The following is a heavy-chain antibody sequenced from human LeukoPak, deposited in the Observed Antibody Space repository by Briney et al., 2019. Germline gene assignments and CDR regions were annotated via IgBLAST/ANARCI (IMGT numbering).Heavy chain of an antibody. D-gene: IGHD2-2*01. Sequence: PGGSLRLSCAASGFSFSSYAMTWVRQAPGKGLEWVSSVSGTAATTYYADSVQGRFTISRDPSKNTLYLQMDNLAAEDTAVYYCAKVSQRRFGPADYWGQGTLVTVSS. J-gene: IGHJ4*02. V-gene: IGHV3-23*01. CDR1: GFSFSSYA. CDR2: VSGTAATT. CDR3: AKVSQRRFGPADY.